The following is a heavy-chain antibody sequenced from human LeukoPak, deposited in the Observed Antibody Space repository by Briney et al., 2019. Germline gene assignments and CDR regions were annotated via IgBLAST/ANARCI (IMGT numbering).Heavy chain of an antibody. J-gene: IGHJ4*02. Sequence: ASVKVSCKASGYTFIGYYMYWVRQAPGHGLEWMGWINPNSGGTNYVRKFQGWVTMARDTSISTVYMELNRLKSDDTAVYYCARESSDGAYFVDYWGQGTLVTVSS. CDR3: ARESSDGAYFVDY. D-gene: IGHD4/OR15-4a*01. V-gene: IGHV1-2*04. CDR2: INPNSGGT. CDR1: GYTFIGYY.